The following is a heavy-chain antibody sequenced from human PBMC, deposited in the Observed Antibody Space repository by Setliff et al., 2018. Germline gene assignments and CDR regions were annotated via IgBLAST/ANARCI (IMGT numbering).Heavy chain of an antibody. V-gene: IGHV4-39*02. J-gene: IGHJ5*02. CDR2: IFYSGKA. D-gene: IGHD3-22*01. CDR3: ARAHTWSLPNDNSGYPGWFDP. Sequence: SETLSLTCTVSGASITNINYYWGLIRQPPGKGLEWIGSIFYSGKAYYNPPLKSRVTMSVDTSKNHVSLKLSSVTAADTAVYYCARAHTWSLPNDNSGYPGWFDPWGQGTLVTVSS. CDR1: GASITNINYY.